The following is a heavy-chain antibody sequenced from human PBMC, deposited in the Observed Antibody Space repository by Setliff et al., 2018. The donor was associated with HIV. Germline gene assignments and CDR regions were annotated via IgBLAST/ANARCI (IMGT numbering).Heavy chain of an antibody. CDR1: GYTFTSYY. CDR3: ARSLIRLRADFDY. J-gene: IGHJ4*02. D-gene: IGHD6-25*01. CDR2: INPGGGST. Sequence: ASVKVSCKASGYTFTSYYMHWVRQAPGQGLEWMGIINPGGGSTSYAQKFQGRVTITTDELMTTAYMELSSLRSEDTAVYYCARSLIRLRADFDYWGQGTLVTVSS. V-gene: IGHV1-46*01.